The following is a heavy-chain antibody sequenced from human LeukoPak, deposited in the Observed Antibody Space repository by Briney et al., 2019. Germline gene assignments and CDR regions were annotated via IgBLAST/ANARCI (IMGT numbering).Heavy chain of an antibody. CDR2: ISYDGSNK. CDR1: GFTFSSYA. Sequence: GGSLRLSCAASGFTFSSYAMHWVRQAPGKGLEWVAVISYDGSNKYYADSVKGRFTISRDNSKNTLYLQMNSLRAEDTAVYYCARVGFVGGVIVPYYFDYWGQGTLVTVSS. V-gene: IGHV3-30-3*01. D-gene: IGHD3-16*02. CDR3: ARVGFVGGVIVPYYFDY. J-gene: IGHJ4*02.